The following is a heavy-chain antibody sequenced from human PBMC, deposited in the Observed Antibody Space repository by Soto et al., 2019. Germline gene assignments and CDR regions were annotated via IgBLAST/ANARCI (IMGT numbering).Heavy chain of an antibody. CDR2: IKSNTDGGAT. Sequence: GGSLRLSCAASGFPFSDAWIRWVRQPPGKGLEWVGRIKSNTDGGATDYAAPVKGRFTISRDDSKNTLYLQMNSLTTADTAVYYCTTDLWRIAVVVGSTGYFNPWGQGTPVTVSA. J-gene: IGHJ5*02. V-gene: IGHV3-15*01. CDR1: GFPFSDAW. CDR3: TTDLWRIAVVVGSTGYFNP. D-gene: IGHD2-15*01.